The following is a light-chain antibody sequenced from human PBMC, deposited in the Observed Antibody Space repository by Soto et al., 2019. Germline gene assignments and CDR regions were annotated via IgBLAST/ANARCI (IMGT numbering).Light chain of an antibody. J-gene: IGLJ2*01. CDR2: GNS. V-gene: IGLV2-14*02. CDR1: SSNVGSYKL. Sequence: QSVLTQPASVSGSPGQSITISCTGTSSNVGSYKLVSWYQQHPGKAPKLLIHGNSQRPSGVPDRFSGSKSGTSASLAIIGLRAEDEAHYYCAAWDDSLRGVVFGGGTKLTVL. CDR3: AAWDDSLRGVV.